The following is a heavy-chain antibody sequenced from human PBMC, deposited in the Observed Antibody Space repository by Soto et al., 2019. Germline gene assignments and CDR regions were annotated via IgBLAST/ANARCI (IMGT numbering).Heavy chain of an antibody. V-gene: IGHV3-33*01. CDR1: GSTFSSYG. D-gene: IGHD2-2*01. CDR2: IWYDGSNK. J-gene: IGHJ3*02. CDR3: ASDIVVVPAASSAVAFDI. Sequence: QVQLVESGGGVVQPGRSLRLSCAASGSTFSSYGMHWVRQAPGKGLEWVAVIWYDGSNKYYADSVKGRFTISRDNSKNTLYLQMNSLRAEDTAVYYCASDIVVVPAASSAVAFDIWGQGTMVTVSS.